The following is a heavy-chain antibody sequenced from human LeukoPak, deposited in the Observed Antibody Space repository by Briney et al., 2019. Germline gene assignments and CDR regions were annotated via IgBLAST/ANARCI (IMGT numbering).Heavy chain of an antibody. V-gene: IGHV4-34*01. CDR3: ARWDYGGNSRDY. CDR2: INHSGSA. J-gene: IGHJ4*02. CDR1: GGSFSGYY. Sequence: SETLSLTCAVYGGSFSGYYWSWIRQPPGKGLEWIGEINHSGSANYNPSLKSRVTISVDTSKNQFSLKLSSVTAADTAVYYCARWDYGGNSRDYWGQGTLVTVSS. D-gene: IGHD4-23*01.